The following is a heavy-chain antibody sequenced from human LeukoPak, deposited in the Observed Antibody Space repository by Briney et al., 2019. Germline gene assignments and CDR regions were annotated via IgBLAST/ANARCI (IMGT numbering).Heavy chain of an antibody. CDR2: INSDGSST. J-gene: IGHJ4*02. Sequence: GGSLRLSCAASGFTFSSYWMHWVRQAPGKGLVWVSRINSDGSSTSSADSVTGRYTISRDNAKNTLYLKMNSLGDEDTAVYYCASGGITRGEVGSFDYWGQGTLVTVSS. CDR3: ASGGITRGEVGSFDY. V-gene: IGHV3-74*01. CDR1: GFTFSSYW. D-gene: IGHD2-2*01.